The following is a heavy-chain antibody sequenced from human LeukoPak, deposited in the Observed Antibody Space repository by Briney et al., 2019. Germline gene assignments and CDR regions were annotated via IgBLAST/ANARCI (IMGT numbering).Heavy chain of an antibody. CDR2: IYYSGSA. D-gene: IGHD3-10*01. CDR1: GGSISSGGYY. CDR3: ARVNYGSATKEDY. J-gene: IGHJ4*02. V-gene: IGHV4-31*03. Sequence: SQTLSLTCTVSGGSISSGGYYWSWIRQHPGKGLEWIGYIYYSGSAYYNPSLKSRVTISVDTSENQFSLKLSSVTAADTAVYYCARVNYGSATKEDYWGQGTLVTVSS.